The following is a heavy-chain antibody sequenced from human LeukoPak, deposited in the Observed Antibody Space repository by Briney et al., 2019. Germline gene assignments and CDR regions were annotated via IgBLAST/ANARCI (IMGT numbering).Heavy chain of an antibody. J-gene: IGHJ5*02. D-gene: IGHD1-7*01. CDR3: ARFGVIGTSVYNWFDP. V-gene: IGHV3-23*01. Sequence: SGGSLRLSCAASGFTFSSYAMSWVRQAPGKGLEWVSAISGSGGSTYYADSVKGRFTISRDNSKNTLYLQMNSLRAEDTAVYYCARFGVIGTSVYNWFDPWGQGTLVTVSS. CDR2: ISGSGGST. CDR1: GFTFSSYA.